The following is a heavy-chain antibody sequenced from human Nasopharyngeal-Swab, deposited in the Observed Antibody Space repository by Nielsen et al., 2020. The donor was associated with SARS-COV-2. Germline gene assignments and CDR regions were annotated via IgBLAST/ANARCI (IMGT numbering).Heavy chain of an antibody. V-gene: IGHV3-64D*06. CDR1: GFTFSSYA. Sequence: GESLKISCSASGFTFSSYAMHWVRQAPGKGLEYVSAISSNGGSTYYADSVKGRFTISRDNSKNTLYLQMSSLRAEDTAVYYCVKARITIFGVVISSYYYYGMDVWGQGTLVTVSS. J-gene: IGHJ6*02. D-gene: IGHD3-3*01. CDR3: VKARITIFGVVISSYYYYGMDV. CDR2: ISSNGGST.